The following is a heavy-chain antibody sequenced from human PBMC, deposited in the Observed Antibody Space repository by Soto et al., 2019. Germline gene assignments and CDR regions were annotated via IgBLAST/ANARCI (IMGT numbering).Heavy chain of an antibody. V-gene: IGHV3-23*01. Sequence: PGGSLRLSCVGSGFVFKNFAINWVRQPPGKGLEWVPVIRGTGLNTYYAASVKGRFNISRDNSKNTVYLQMDSLKVEDTAVYYCAKRASPANIDNWFDPWGPGTQVTVSS. CDR1: GFVFKNFA. CDR3: AKRASPANIDNWFDP. CDR2: IRGTGLNT. J-gene: IGHJ5*02.